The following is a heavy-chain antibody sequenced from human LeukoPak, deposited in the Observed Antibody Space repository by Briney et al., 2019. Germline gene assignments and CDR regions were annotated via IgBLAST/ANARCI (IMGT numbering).Heavy chain of an antibody. CDR3: AREPTYTNTWYTTCDY. CDR2: ITGSSTTM. Sequence: GGTLRLSCAASGFTFSHYNMNWVRQAPGKGLEWVSYITGSSTTMYYADSVKGRFTISRDNAKNSLYLQMNSLRAEDTAVYYCAREPTYTNTWYTTCDYWGQGTLVTVSS. D-gene: IGHD6-13*01. J-gene: IGHJ4*02. V-gene: IGHV3-48*01. CDR1: GFTFSHYN.